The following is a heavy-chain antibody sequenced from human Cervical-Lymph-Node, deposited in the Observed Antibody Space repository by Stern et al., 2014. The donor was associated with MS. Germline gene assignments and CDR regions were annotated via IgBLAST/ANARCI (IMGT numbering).Heavy chain of an antibody. V-gene: IGHV3-9*01. J-gene: IGHJ4*02. CDR3: AKDRDGGVYQQHTGFDY. Sequence: EVQLVASGGGLVQPGRSLRLSCAASGFTFGDSAMHWVRQAPGKGLEWVSGISWNSGSISYADSVKGRFTISRDNAKNSLYLQMNSLRAEDTALYYCAKDRDGGVYQQHTGFDYGGQGTLVTVSS. CDR2: ISWNSGSI. D-gene: IGHD6-13*01. CDR1: GFTFGDSA.